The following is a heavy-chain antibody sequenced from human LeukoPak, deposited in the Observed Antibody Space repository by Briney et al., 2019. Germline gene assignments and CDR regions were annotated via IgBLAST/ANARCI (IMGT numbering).Heavy chain of an antibody. J-gene: IGHJ3*02. CDR3: AREVTETTGADDAFDI. CDR1: GGSIISENYF. CDR2: IYYSGSA. Sequence: SETLSLTCTVSGGSIISENYFWSWLRQHPGKGLEWIGYIYYSGSAHYNPSLRSRVTMSVDTSENRFSLKLMSVTAADTAVYFCAREVTETTGADDAFDIWGQGTMVTVSS. V-gene: IGHV4-31*03. D-gene: IGHD1-1*01.